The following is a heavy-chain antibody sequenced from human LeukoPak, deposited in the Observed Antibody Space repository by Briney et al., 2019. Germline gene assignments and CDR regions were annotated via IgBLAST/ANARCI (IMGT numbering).Heavy chain of an antibody. V-gene: IGHV3-7*01. J-gene: IGHJ5*02. D-gene: IGHD3-10*01. CDR1: GFTFSSYW. CDR2: IKQDGSEK. CDR3: ARHREYYGSGSYYKGDNWFDP. Sequence: GGSLRLSCAASGFTFSSYWMSWVRQAPGKGLEWVANIKQDGSEKFYVGSVKGRFTISRDNTQNSLYLQMNSLRAEDTAVYYCARHREYYGSGSYYKGDNWFDPWGQGTLVTVSS.